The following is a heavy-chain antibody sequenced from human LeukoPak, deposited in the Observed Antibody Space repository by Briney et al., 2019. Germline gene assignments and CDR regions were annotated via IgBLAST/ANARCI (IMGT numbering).Heavy chain of an antibody. CDR1: GYTCTGYY. V-gene: IGHV1-2*02. CDR2: INPNSGGT. D-gene: IGHD7-27*01. CDR3: AIPRDLTRDEGIDY. J-gene: IGHJ4*02. Sequence: ASVKVSCRASGYTCTGYYMHWVRQALGQGREGMGGINPNSGGTNYAQKFYRRVTITRDTPISTAYMELSRLRSDDTAVYYCAIPRDLTRDEGIDYWGQGTLVSVSS.